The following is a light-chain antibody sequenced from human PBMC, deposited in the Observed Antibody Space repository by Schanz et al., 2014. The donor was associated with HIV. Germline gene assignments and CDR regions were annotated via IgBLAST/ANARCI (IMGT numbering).Light chain of an antibody. CDR1: SADVGAYNF. CDR3: SSYTSSSTLVV. J-gene: IGLJ2*01. CDR2: DVS. V-gene: IGLV2-14*03. Sequence: QSALTQPASVSGSPGQSITISCTGTSADVGAYNFVSWYQQHPGKAPKVIIYDVSVRPSGVSNRFSGYKSGDTASLTISGLQAEDEADFYCSSYTSSSTLVVFGGGTKLTVL.